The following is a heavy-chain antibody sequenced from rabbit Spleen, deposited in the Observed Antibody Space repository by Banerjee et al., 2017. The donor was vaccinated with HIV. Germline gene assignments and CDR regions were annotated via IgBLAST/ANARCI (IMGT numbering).Heavy chain of an antibody. D-gene: IGHD8-1*01. CDR1: GFSFSSSDY. CDR3: ARDAATSFSSYGMDL. CDR2: VAAGVSFTS. V-gene: IGHV1S40*01. Sequence: QSLEESGGDLVKPGGTLTLTCTASGFSFSSSDYMCWVRQAPGKGPEWIACVAAGVSFTSYYATWAKGRFTISKTSSTTVTLQMTSLTAGDTATYFCARDAATSFSSYGMDLWGQGTLVTVS. J-gene: IGHJ6*01.